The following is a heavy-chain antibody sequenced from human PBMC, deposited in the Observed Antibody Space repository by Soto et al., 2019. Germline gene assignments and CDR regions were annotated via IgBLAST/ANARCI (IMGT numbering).Heavy chain of an antibody. CDR1: GYTFTSYW. D-gene: IGHD2-8*01. J-gene: IGHJ5*02. CDR3: MRQLGVDADNWFHP. Sequence: GEYLNISCVAPGYTFTSYWIGWVRQMPGNGLEWMGIIYPGASDTRYSPSFRGQVTISADKSISTAYLQWSSLKASDTAMYDCMRQLGVDADNWFHPWGQGTLVTVSS. V-gene: IGHV5-51*01. CDR2: IYPGASDT.